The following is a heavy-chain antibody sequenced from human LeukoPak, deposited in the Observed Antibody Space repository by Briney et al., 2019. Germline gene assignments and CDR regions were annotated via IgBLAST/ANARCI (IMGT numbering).Heavy chain of an antibody. CDR1: GGSFSGYY. D-gene: IGHD2-2*01. CDR2: INHSGST. CDR3: ARLGYCSSTSCYHGGYYYYYMDV. V-gene: IGHV4-34*01. J-gene: IGHJ6*03. Sequence: PSETLSLTCAVYGGSFSGYYWSWIRQPPGKGLEWIGEINHSGSTNYNPSLKSRVTISVDTSKNQFSLKLSSVTAADTAVYYCARLGYCSSTSCYHGGYYYYYMDVWGKGTTVTISS.